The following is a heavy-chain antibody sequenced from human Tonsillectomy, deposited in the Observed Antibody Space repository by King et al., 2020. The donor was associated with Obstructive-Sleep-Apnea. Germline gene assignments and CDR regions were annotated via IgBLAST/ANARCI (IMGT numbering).Heavy chain of an antibody. CDR3: AKDKAVAGTWYFDY. J-gene: IGHJ4*02. Sequence: QLVQSGGGLVQPGRSLRLSCAASGFTFDDYAMHWVRHAPGKGLEWVSGISWNSGSIGYADSVKGRFTISRDNAKNSLYLQMNSLRAEDTALYYCAKDKAVAGTWYFDYWGQGTLVTVSS. V-gene: IGHV3-9*01. CDR1: GFTFDDYA. CDR2: ISWNSGSI. D-gene: IGHD6-19*01.